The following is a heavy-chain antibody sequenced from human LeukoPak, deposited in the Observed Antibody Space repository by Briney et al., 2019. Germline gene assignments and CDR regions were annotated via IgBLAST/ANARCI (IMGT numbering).Heavy chain of an antibody. J-gene: IGHJ4*02. CDR1: GFTFDDYA. CDR2: ISWNSGSI. Sequence: GRSLRLSCAASGFTFDDYAMHWVRQAPGKGLEWVSGISWNSGSIGYADSVKGRFTISRDNAKNSLYLQMNSLRAEDTALYYCAKAYYYDSSGYFDYWGQGTPVTVSS. CDR3: AKAYYYDSSGYFDY. V-gene: IGHV3-9*01. D-gene: IGHD3-22*01.